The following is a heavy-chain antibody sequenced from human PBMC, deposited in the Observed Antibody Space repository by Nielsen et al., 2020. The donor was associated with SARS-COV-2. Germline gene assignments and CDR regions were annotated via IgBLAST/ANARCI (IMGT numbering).Heavy chain of an antibody. D-gene: IGHD6-6*01. J-gene: IGHJ6*03. Sequence: KVSCKGSGYSFTSYWISWVRQMPGKGLEWMGRIDPSDSYTNYSPSFQGHVTISADKSISTAYLQWSSLKASDTAMYYCARRKVYSSSEDYYYYMDVWGKGTTVTVSS. V-gene: IGHV5-10-1*01. CDR3: ARRKVYSSSEDYYYYMDV. CDR2: IDPSDSYT. CDR1: GYSFTSYW.